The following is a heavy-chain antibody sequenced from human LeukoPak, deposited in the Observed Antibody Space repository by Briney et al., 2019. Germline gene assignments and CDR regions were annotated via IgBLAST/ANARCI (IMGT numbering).Heavy chain of an antibody. Sequence: ASVKVSCKASGGTFITYTINWVRQAPGQGLEWMGGIIPIFGTASYAQKFQGRITITTDDSTSTAYMELSSLRSEDTAVYYCATYMLRDNWNVHTFDSWGQGTLVTVSS. D-gene: IGHD1-1*01. CDR2: IIPIFGTA. CDR1: GGTFITYT. V-gene: IGHV1-69*05. J-gene: IGHJ4*02. CDR3: ATYMLRDNWNVHTFDS.